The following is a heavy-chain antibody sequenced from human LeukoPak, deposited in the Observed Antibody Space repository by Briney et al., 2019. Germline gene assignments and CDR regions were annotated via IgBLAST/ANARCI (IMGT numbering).Heavy chain of an antibody. CDR2: ISYDGSNK. CDR1: GFTFSCYA. V-gene: IGHV3-30-3*01. J-gene: IGHJ3*02. D-gene: IGHD4-23*01. CDR3: ASDTVVTPHAFDI. Sequence: GGSLRLSCAASGFTFSCYAMHWVRQAPGKGLEWVAVISYDGSNKYYADSVKGRFTISRDNSKNMLYLQMNSLRAEDTAVYYCASDTVVTPHAFDIWGQGTMVTVSS.